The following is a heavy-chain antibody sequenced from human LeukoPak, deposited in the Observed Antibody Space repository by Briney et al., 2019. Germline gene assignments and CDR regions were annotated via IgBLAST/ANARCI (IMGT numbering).Heavy chain of an antibody. CDR1: GGSISHSNYY. CDR2: LYYNGNT. J-gene: IGHJ3*02. Sequence: SSETLSLTCTVSGGSISHSNYYWAWIRQPPGKGLEWIARLYYNGNTYYSPSLQSQVPRSVANSKNQYSLKLNSVTAAYTAVYYCARYGLLRLSEINAFDIWGQGTMVTVSS. V-gene: IGHV4-39*07. CDR3: ARYGLLRLSEINAFDI. D-gene: IGHD5-18*01.